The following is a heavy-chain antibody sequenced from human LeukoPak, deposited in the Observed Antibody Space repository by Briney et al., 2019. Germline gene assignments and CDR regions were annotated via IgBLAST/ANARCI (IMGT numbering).Heavy chain of an antibody. CDR3: ARDLIVVMMEGGFDY. V-gene: IGHV3-21*01. J-gene: IGHJ4*02. Sequence: GGSLRLSCAASGFTFSSYEMNWVRQAPGKGLEWVSSISSSSSYIYYADSVKGRFTISRDNAKNSLYLQMNSLRAEDTAVYYCARDLIVVMMEGGFDYWGQGTLVTVSS. CDR2: ISSSSSYI. D-gene: IGHD3-22*01. CDR1: GFTFSSYE.